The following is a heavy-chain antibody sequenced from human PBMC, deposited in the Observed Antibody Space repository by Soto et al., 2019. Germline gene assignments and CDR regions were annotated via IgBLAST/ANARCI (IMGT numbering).Heavy chain of an antibody. D-gene: IGHD1-26*01. CDR1: GFTFSSYA. CDR2: ISYDGSNK. V-gene: IGHV3-30-3*01. J-gene: IGHJ4*02. CDR3: ARGPKWDLEVDY. Sequence: QVQLVESGGGVVQPGRSLRLSCAASGFTFSSYAMHWVHQAPGKGLEWVAVISYDGSNKYYADSVKGRFTISRDNSKNTLYLQMNSLRAEDTAVYYCARGPKWDLEVDYWGQGTLVTVSS.